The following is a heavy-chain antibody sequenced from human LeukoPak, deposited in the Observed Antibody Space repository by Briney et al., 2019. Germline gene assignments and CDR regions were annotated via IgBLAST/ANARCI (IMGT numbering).Heavy chain of an antibody. V-gene: IGHV4-34*01. D-gene: IGHD1-26*01. J-gene: IGHJ4*02. CDR2: INHSGST. Sequence: SETLSLTCAVYGGSFSGYYWSWIRQPPGKGLEWIGVINHSGSTNYNPSLKSRVTISVDTSKNQFSLKLSSVTAADTAVYYCARGRGSPHYRSIVGARHYRFDYWGQGTLVTVSS. CDR3: ARGRGSPHYRSIVGARHYRFDY. CDR1: GGSFSGYY.